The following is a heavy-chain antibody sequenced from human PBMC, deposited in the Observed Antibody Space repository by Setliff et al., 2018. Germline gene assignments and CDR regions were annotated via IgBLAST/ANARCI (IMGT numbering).Heavy chain of an antibody. Sequence: SETLSLTCTVSGGSFSTYYWSWIRQAPGKGLEWIGHVYYSGAANYNPSLKSRVTVSVNTSKNQFSLRLISVTAADTAVYYCARGGTFRYFDYWGQGTPVTVSS. CDR2: VYYSGAA. CDR1: GGSFSTYY. J-gene: IGHJ4*02. CDR3: ARGGTFRYFDY. D-gene: IGHD5-12*01. V-gene: IGHV4-59*01.